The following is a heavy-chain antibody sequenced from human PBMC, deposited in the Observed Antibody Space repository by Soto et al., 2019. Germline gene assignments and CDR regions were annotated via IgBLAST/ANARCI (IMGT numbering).Heavy chain of an antibody. D-gene: IGHD3-16*02. CDR1: GGSFSGYY. V-gene: IGHV4-34*01. Sequence: SETLSLTCAVYGGSFSGYYLSWIRQPPGKGLEWIGEINHSGSTNYNPSLKSRVTISVDTSKNQFSLKLSSVTAADTAVYYCARGKLSDYVWGSYRYHFDYWGQGTVVTVSS. CDR3: ARGKLSDYVWGSYRYHFDY. CDR2: INHSGST. J-gene: IGHJ4*02.